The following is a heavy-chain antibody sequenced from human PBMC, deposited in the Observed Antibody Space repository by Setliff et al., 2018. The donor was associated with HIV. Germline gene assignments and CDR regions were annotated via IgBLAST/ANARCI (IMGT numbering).Heavy chain of an antibody. D-gene: IGHD3-22*01. CDR3: AYYEPGDYKPPFDY. CDR1: GFIFSFYV. V-gene: IGHV3-23*01. CDR2: ITGDSRRT. Sequence: LRLSCTGSGFIFSFYVMTWVRQVPGKGLEWISSITGDSRRTFYADSVKGRFTISRDNSRNTLYLQMNNPRPEDTAIYYCAYYEPGDYKPPFDYWGQGKLVTVSS. J-gene: IGHJ4*02.